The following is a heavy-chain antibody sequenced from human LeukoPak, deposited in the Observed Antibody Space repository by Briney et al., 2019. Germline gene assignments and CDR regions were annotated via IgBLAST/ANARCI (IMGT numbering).Heavy chain of an antibody. CDR3: AKGVDTTVTTGFDY. D-gene: IGHD4-17*01. V-gene: IGHV3-23*01. Sequence: GGSLRLSCAASGFTFNIYAMSWVRQAPGKGLEWVSTISGSGGSTYYADSVKGRFTISRDNSKNTLYLQMNSLRAEDTAVYYCAKGVDTTVTTGFDYWGQGTLVTVSS. J-gene: IGHJ4*02. CDR2: ISGSGGST. CDR1: GFTFNIYA.